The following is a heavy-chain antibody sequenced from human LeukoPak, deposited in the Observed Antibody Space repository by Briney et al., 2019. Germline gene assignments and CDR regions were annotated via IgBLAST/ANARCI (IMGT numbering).Heavy chain of an antibody. J-gene: IGHJ4*02. CDR1: EGTFSSYA. CDR3: ARASNYYGSGSYYNVGFDY. Sequence: SVKASCKASEGTFSSYAISWVRQAPGQGLEWMGRIIPILGIANYAQKFQGRVTITADKSTSTAYMELSSLRSEDTAVYYCARASNYYGSGSYYNVGFDYWGQGTLVTVSS. V-gene: IGHV1-69*04. D-gene: IGHD3-10*01. CDR2: IIPILGIA.